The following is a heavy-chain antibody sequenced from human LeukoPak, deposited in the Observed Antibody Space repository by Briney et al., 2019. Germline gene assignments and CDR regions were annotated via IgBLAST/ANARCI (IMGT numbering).Heavy chain of an antibody. Sequence: GGSLRLSCAASGFTFSSYAMSWVRQAPATGLEWVSSISGSGSSTYYADSVKGRFTISRDNSRNTLYLQMNSLRAEDTAVYYCAKQQWLSQNFDYWGQGTLVTVSS. D-gene: IGHD3-22*01. CDR2: ISGSGSST. CDR1: GFTFSSYA. CDR3: AKQQWLSQNFDY. J-gene: IGHJ4*02. V-gene: IGHV3-23*01.